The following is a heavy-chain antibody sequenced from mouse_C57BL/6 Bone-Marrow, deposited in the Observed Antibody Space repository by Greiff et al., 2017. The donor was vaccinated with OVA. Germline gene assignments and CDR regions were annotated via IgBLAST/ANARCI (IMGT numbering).Heavy chain of an antibody. J-gene: IGHJ4*01. CDR1: GYTFTSYW. Sequence: QVQLKQPGAELVKPGASVKLSCKASGYTFTSYWMHWVKQRPGQGLEWIGMIHPNSGSTNYNEKFKSKATLTVDKASSTAYMQLSSLTSEDSAVYYCARVYDYGYAMDYWGQGTSVTVSS. D-gene: IGHD2-4*01. V-gene: IGHV1-64*01. CDR2: IHPNSGST. CDR3: ARVYDYGYAMDY.